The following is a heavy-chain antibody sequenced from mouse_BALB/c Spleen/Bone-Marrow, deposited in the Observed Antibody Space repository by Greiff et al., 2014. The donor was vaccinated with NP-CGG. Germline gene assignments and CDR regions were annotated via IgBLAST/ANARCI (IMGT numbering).Heavy chain of an antibody. D-gene: IGHD2-10*01. CDR2: IDPANGNT. CDR1: GFNIKDIY. Sequence: VQLQQSGAELVKPGASVKLSCTASGFNIKDIYMHWVKQRPEQGLEWIGRIDPANGNTKYDPKFQGKATITADTSSNTAYLQLSSLTSEDTAVYFCARAYYGNYPYAMDDWGQGTSVTVSS. J-gene: IGHJ4*01. CDR3: ARAYYGNYPYAMDD. V-gene: IGHV14-3*02.